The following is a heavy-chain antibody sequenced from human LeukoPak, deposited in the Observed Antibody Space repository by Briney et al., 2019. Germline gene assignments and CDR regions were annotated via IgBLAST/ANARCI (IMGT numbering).Heavy chain of an antibody. CDR1: VCTFSSYG. CDR3: ARDVAGGAYFAR. CDR2: VIPIFGTA. D-gene: IGHD3-9*01. Sequence: SVKVSCKASVCTFSSYGISWVRQAPPQGLEWLGGVIPIFGTANYAQKFQGRVTSTADESTSTAYMELSSLRSEDTAVYFCARDVAGGAYFARWGQGALVTVSS. V-gene: IGHV1-69*13. J-gene: IGHJ4*02.